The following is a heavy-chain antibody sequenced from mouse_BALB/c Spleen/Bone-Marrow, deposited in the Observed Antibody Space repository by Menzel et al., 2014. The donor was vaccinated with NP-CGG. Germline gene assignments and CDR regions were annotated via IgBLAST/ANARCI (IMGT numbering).Heavy chain of an antibody. CDR3: FSYYRYADYAMDY. V-gene: IGHV2-9*02. D-gene: IGHD2-14*01. CDR2: IWAGGST. J-gene: IGHJ4*01. Sequence: VQRVESGPGLVAPSQSLSITCTVSGFSLTSYGVHWVRQPPGKGLEWLGVIWAGGSTNYISALMSRLSITKDNSKSQVFLKMNSLQTDDTAMYYCFSYYRYADYAMDYWGQGASVTVSS. CDR1: GFSLTSYG.